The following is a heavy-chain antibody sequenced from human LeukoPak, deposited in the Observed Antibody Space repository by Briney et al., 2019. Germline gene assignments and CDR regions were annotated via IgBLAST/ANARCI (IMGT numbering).Heavy chain of an antibody. Sequence: GGSLGLSCAASGFTFSSYAMSWVRQAPGKGLEWVSAISGSGGSTYYADSVKGRFTISRDNSKNTLYLQMNSLRAEDTALYYCAKGGRILYNRGYFDYWGQGTLVTVSS. CDR3: AKGGRILYNRGYFDY. J-gene: IGHJ4*02. CDR2: ISGSGGST. V-gene: IGHV3-23*01. D-gene: IGHD2-15*01. CDR1: GFTFSSYA.